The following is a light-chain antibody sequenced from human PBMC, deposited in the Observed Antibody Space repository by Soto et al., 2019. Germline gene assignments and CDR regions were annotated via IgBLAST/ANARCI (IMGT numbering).Light chain of an antibody. J-gene: IGLJ2*01. Sequence: QSALTQPASVSGSPGQSITISCTGTSSDVGSYNLVSWYQHHPGIAPKLIIYEGSKRPSGVSNRFSGSKSGNTASLTISGLQAEDEADYYCCSYAGSGTLVFGGGTQLTVL. CDR3: CSYAGSGTLV. CDR2: EGS. CDR1: SSDVGSYNL. V-gene: IGLV2-23*01.